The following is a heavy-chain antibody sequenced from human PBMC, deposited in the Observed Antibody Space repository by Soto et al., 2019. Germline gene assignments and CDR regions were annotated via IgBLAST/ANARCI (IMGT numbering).Heavy chain of an antibody. CDR1: GGSISSGDYY. CDR3: AREGYCSGGSCYSHYYGMDV. V-gene: IGHV4-30-4*01. CDR2: IYYSGST. J-gene: IGHJ6*02. Sequence: ASETLSLSCTVSGGSISSGDYYWSWIRKPPGKGLEWIGYIYYSGSTYYNASLKSRVTISVDTSKNQFSLKLSSVTAADTAVYYCAREGYCSGGSCYSHYYGMDVWGQGTTVT. D-gene: IGHD2-15*01.